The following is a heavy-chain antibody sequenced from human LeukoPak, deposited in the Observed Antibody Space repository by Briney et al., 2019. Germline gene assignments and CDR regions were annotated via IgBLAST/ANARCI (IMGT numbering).Heavy chain of an antibody. J-gene: IGHJ5*02. Sequence: PSQTLSLTCTVSGGSISSGSYYWSWIRQPAGKGLEWIGRIYTSGSTNYNPSLKSRVTISVDTSKNQFSLKLSSVTAADTAVYYCAREGGDIVVVPAANPYNWFDPWGQGTLVTVSS. V-gene: IGHV4-61*02. CDR1: GGSISSGSYY. D-gene: IGHD2-2*01. CDR3: AREGGDIVVVPAANPYNWFDP. CDR2: IYTSGST.